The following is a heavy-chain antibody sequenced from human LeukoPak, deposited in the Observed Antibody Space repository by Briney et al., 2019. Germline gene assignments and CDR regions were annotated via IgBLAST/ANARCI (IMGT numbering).Heavy chain of an antibody. V-gene: IGHV3-23*01. CDR2: ISGSGAST. CDR1: GFTFSSYG. CDR3: ARATVVAATDWYFDL. D-gene: IGHD2-15*01. Sequence: PGGSLRLSCAVSGFTFSSYGMSWVRQAPGKGLEWVSAISGSGASTYYADSVKGRFTISRDNAKNSLYLQMNSLRAEDTAVYYCARATVVAATDWYFDLWGRGTLVTVSS. J-gene: IGHJ2*01.